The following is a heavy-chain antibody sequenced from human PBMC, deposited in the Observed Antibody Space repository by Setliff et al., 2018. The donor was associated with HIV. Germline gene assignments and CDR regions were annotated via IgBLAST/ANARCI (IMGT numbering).Heavy chain of an antibody. J-gene: IGHJ6*03. CDR2: INTNTGNP. Sequence: ASVKVSCKASGYTFTSYAMNWVRQAPGQGLDWMGWINTNTGNPTYSQGFTGRFVFSLDTSVSTAYLQISSLKAEDTAVYYCARDESDSLYYMDYYYMDVWGKGTTVTVSS. D-gene: IGHD3-10*01. V-gene: IGHV7-4-1*02. CDR3: ARDESDSLYYMDYYYMDV. CDR1: GYTFTSYA.